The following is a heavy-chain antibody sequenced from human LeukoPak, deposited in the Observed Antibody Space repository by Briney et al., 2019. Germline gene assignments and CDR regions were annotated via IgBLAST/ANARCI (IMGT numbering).Heavy chain of an antibody. CDR2: ISSSSSYI. D-gene: IGHD1-7*01. CDR1: GFTFSSYS. V-gene: IGHV3-21*01. J-gene: IGHJ4*02. CDR3: ARDGPLFAWNSYYFDY. Sequence: PGGSLRLSCAASGFTFSSYSMNWVRQAPGEGLEWVSSISSSSSYIYYADSVKGRFTISRDNAKNSLYLQMNSLRAEDTAVYYCARDGPLFAWNSYYFDYWGQGTLVTVSS.